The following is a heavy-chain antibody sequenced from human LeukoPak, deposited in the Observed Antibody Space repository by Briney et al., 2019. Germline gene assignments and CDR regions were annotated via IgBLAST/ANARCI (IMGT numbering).Heavy chain of an antibody. CDR2: IYGSGST. V-gene: IGHV4-59*01. J-gene: IGHJ4*02. Sequence: SETLSLTCTVSGGSIRRYFWNWIRQPPGKGLEWIGYIYGSGSTTYNPSLKSRVTISVDTSKNQFSLKLRSVTAADTAVYYCASRSSIWSGYQDTLYYFDSWGQGTLVTVSS. CDR3: ASRSSIWSGYQDTLYYFDS. CDR1: GGSIRRYF. D-gene: IGHD3-3*01.